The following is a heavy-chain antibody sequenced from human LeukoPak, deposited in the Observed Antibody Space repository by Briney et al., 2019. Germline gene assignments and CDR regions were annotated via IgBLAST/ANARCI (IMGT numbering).Heavy chain of an antibody. V-gene: IGHV4-39*01. CDR2: IYYSGST. Sequence: PSETLSLTCTVSGGSISSSSYSWGWLRQPPGKGLEWIGSIYYSGSTYYNPSLKSRVTISVDTSKNQFSLKLSSVTAADTAVYYCAGLMVDGSGSYLSPYYYYGMDVWGQGTTVTVSS. J-gene: IGHJ6*02. CDR1: GGSISSSSYS. D-gene: IGHD3-10*01. CDR3: AGLMVDGSGSYLSPYYYYGMDV.